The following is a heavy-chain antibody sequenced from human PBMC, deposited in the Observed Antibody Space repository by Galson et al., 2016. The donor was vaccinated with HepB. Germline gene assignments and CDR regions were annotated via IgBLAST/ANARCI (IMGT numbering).Heavy chain of an antibody. V-gene: IGHV4-34*01. CDR2: INYVGRT. CDR3: ARTVTTVTPHNSNDLDV. Sequence: LSLTCALPGASLRDYYWSWVRQPPGMGLQWIGEINYVGRTNYSPSLKSRVTISIDMSKNHFSLNLGSVTAADTAIYYCARTVTTVTPHNSNDLDVWGQGTTVTVS. D-gene: IGHD4-11*01. J-gene: IGHJ6*02. CDR1: GASLRDYY.